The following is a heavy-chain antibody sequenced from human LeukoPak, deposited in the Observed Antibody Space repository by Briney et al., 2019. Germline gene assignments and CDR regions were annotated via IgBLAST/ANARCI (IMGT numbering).Heavy chain of an antibody. CDR2: ISAYNGNT. CDR3: ARVVYDFWSGYYPPFDY. Sequence: ASVKVSCKASGYTFTSYGIRWVRPAPGQGLAWMGWISAYNGNTNYAQKLQGRVTMTTDTSTSTAYMELRSLRSDDTAVYYCARVVYDFWSGYYPPFDYWGQGTLVTVSS. J-gene: IGHJ4*02. V-gene: IGHV1-18*01. D-gene: IGHD3-3*01. CDR1: GYTFTSYG.